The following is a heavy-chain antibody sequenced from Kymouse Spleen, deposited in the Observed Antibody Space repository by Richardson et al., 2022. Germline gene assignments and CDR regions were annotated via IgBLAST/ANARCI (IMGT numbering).Heavy chain of an antibody. V-gene: IGHV3-72*01. Sequence: EVQLVESGGGLVQPGGSLRLSCAASGFTFSDHYMDWVRQAPGKGLEWVGRTRNKANSYTTEYAASVKGRFTISRDDSKNSLYLQMNSLKTEDTAVYYCARITIFGGNGMDVWGQGTTVTVSS. CDR1: GFTFSDHY. D-gene: IGHD3-9*01. J-gene: IGHJ6*02. CDR2: TRNKANSYTT. CDR3: ARITIFGGNGMDV.